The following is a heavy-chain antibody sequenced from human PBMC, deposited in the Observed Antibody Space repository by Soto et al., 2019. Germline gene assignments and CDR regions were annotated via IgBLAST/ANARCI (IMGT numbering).Heavy chain of an antibody. CDR3: ARTGRVTTNWFDP. J-gene: IGHJ5*02. CDR2: INHRGST. CDR1: GESFIGYY. D-gene: IGHD4-17*01. Sequence: QVHLQQWGAGLLKPSETLSLTCAVYGESFIGYYWPWIRQPPGKGLEWIGEINHRGSTNYNPSLKSRVSISIDTSKSQFSLTLTSVTAADTSVCYCARTGRVTTNWFDPWCQGNLVTVSS. V-gene: IGHV4-34*02.